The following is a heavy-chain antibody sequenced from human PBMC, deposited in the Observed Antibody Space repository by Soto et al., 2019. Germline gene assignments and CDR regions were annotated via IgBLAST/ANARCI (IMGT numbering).Heavy chain of an antibody. CDR1: GYSFTSFL. J-gene: IGHJ6*02. CDR2: IYPGDSDT. CDR3: ARRAGYYYGMDV. Sequence: RESLKISCKGSGYSFTSFLVGRVGQMPGKGLEWMGIIYPGDSDTRYSPSFQGQVTISADKSISTAYLQWSSLKASDTAMYYCARRAGYYYGMDVWGQGTTVTVAS. V-gene: IGHV5-51*01.